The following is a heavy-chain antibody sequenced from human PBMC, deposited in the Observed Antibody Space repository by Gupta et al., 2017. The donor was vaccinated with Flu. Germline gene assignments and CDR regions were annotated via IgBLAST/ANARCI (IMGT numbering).Heavy chain of an antibody. V-gene: IGHV3-74*01. Sequence: EVQLVESGGGLVQPGGSLRLSCAASGFTFISSWMHWVRQAPGKGLVWVSRINSDGSSTSYADSVKGRFTTSRDNAKNTLYLQRNSLRAEDTAVYYCASGHYYDSSGYPDGFPPISYWGQGTLVTVSS. CDR3: ASGHYYDSSGYPDGFPPISY. CDR1: GFTFISSW. D-gene: IGHD3-22*01. CDR2: INSDGSST. J-gene: IGHJ4*02.